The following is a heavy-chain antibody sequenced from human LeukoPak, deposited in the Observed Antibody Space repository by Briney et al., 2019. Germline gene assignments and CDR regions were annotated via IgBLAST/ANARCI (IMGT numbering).Heavy chain of an antibody. D-gene: IGHD6-19*01. CDR2: ISYDGSNK. Sequence: GGSLRLSCAASGFTFSSYGMHWVRQAPGKGLEWVAVISYDGSNKYYADSVKGRFTISRDNSKNTLYLQMNSLRAEDTAVYYCARDGGSAWFLDYWGQGTLVTVSS. V-gene: IGHV3-30*03. J-gene: IGHJ4*02. CDR1: GFTFSSYG. CDR3: ARDGGSAWFLDY.